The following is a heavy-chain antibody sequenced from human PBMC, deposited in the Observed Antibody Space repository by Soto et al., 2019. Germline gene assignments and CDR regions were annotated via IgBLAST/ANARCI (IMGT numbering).Heavy chain of an antibody. CDR3: ARDTSRGEYDY. J-gene: IGHJ4*02. Sequence: QVQLVQSGAEVKKPGASVKVSCKASGYTFTSYGISWVRQAPGQGLEWMGWINVDNGNTNYAQKLHGRVTMTTDTTTSTAYLDLRSLRSADTAVYFCARDTSRGEYDYWGQGTLVTVSS. CDR1: GYTFTSYG. V-gene: IGHV1-18*01. D-gene: IGHD3-10*01. CDR2: INVDNGNT.